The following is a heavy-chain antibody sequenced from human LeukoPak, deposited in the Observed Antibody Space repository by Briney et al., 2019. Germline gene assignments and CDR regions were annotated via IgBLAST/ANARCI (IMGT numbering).Heavy chain of an antibody. Sequence: PGESLRLSCAASGFTFSSYSVNWVRQAPGKGLEWVSIISRDSRTIIYADSVKGRFTISRDNAKNSLYLQMNSLRAEDTSVYFCAASSPGGPIDYWGQGALVSVSS. CDR1: GFTFSSYS. D-gene: IGHD3-16*01. CDR2: ISRDSRTI. CDR3: AASSPGGPIDY. V-gene: IGHV3-21*01. J-gene: IGHJ4*02.